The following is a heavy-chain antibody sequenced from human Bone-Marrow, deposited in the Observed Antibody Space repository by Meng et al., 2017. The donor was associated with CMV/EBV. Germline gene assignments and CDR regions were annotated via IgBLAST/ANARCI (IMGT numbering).Heavy chain of an antibody. CDR3: ARDVDYGGNRAMGAFDI. J-gene: IGHJ3*02. D-gene: IGHD4-23*01. CDR2: INQDGSEK. Sequence: GGSLRLSCAASGFTFSSYAMHWVRQAPGKGLEWVANINQDGSEKYYVDSVKGRFTFSRDNAKNSLYLQMNSLRAEDAAVYYCARDVDYGGNRAMGAFDIWGQGTMVTVSS. V-gene: IGHV3-7*01. CDR1: GFTFSSYA.